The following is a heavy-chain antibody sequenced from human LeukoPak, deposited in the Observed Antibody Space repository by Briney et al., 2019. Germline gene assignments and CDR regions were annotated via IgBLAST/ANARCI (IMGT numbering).Heavy chain of an antibody. V-gene: IGHV3-74*01. CDR2: INGDGSGT. CDR3: SSGDAHAFDI. J-gene: IGHJ3*02. CDR1: GFTFSSYA. Sequence: GGSLRLSCAASGFTFSSYAMSWVRQAPGKGLVWVSRINGDGSGTSYADSVKGRFTVSRDNAKSTLYLQMNSLRAEDMAVYYCSSGDAHAFDIWGQGTMVTVSS. D-gene: IGHD3-10*01.